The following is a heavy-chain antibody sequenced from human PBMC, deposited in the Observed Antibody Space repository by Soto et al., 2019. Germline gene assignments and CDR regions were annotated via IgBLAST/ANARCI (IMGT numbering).Heavy chain of an antibody. CDR2: ISWNSGSI. Sequence: GGSLRLSCAASGFTFDDYAMHWVRQAPGKGLEWVSGISWNSGSIGYVDSVKGRFTISRDNAKNSLYLQMNSLRAEDTAVYYCALVRSDYYYYGMDVWGQGTTVTVSS. CDR3: ALVRSDYYYYGMDV. V-gene: IGHV3-9*01. CDR1: GFTFDDYA. D-gene: IGHD6-13*01. J-gene: IGHJ6*02.